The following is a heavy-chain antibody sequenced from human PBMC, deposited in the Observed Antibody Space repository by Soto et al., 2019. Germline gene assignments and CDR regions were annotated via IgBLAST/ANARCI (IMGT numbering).Heavy chain of an antibody. CDR2: ISAYNGNT. CDR3: ARVLPIIAAAGTYNWFDP. Sequence: GASVKVSCKASGYTFTSYGISWVRQAPGQGLEWKGWISAYNGNTNYAQKLQGRVTVTTDTSTSTAYMELRSLRSDDTAVYYCARVLPIIAAAGTYNWFDPWGQGTLVTVSS. D-gene: IGHD6-13*01. J-gene: IGHJ5*02. V-gene: IGHV1-18*01. CDR1: GYTFTSYG.